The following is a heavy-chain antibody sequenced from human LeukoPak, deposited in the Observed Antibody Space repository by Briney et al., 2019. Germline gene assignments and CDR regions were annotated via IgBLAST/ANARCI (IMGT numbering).Heavy chain of an antibody. V-gene: IGHV4-59*01. CDR2: IYYSGST. J-gene: IGHJ4*02. Sequence: SETLSLTCTASGGSISSYYWGWIRQPPGKGLEWIGYIYYSGSTNYNPSLKSRVTISVDTSKNQFSLKLSSVTAADTAVYYCARGASGYVDYWGQGTLVTVSS. CDR3: ARGASGYVDY. CDR1: GGSISSYY. D-gene: IGHD1-26*01.